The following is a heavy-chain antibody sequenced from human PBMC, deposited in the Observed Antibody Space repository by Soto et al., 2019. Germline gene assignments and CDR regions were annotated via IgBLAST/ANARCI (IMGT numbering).Heavy chain of an antibody. CDR2: IDWDDDK. CDR3: ARIPIQLRYTAVSEYYGMDV. D-gene: IGHD5-18*01. J-gene: IGHJ6*02. V-gene: IGHV2-70*11. CDR1: GFSLSTSGMC. Sequence: SGPTLVNPTQTLTLTCTFSGFSLSTSGMCVSWIRQPPGKALEWLARIDWDDDKYYSTSLKTRLTISKDTSKNQVVLTMTNMDPVDTATYYCARIPIQLRYTAVSEYYGMDVWGQGTTVTVSS.